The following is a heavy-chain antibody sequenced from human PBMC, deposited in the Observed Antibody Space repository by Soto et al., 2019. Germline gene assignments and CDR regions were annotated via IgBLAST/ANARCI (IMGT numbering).Heavy chain of an antibody. D-gene: IGHD3-9*01. CDR1: GGSFSSYY. CDR2: INHSGST. J-gene: IGHJ6*03. Sequence: SETLSLTCAVYGGSFSSYYWSWIRQPPGEGLEWIGEINHSGSTNYNPSLRSRVTISVDTSKNQFSLKLSSVTAADTAVFYCASILPYYDRLTGYYTGVGYMDVWGRGTTVTVSS. CDR3: ASILPYYDRLTGYYTGVGYMDV. V-gene: IGHV4-34*01.